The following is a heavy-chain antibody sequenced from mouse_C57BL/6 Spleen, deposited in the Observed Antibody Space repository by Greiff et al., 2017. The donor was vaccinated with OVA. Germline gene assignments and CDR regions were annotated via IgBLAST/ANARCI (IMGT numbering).Heavy chain of an antibody. CDR1: GYTFTSYW. CDR2: IDPSDSET. J-gene: IGHJ4*01. D-gene: IGHD4-1*01. V-gene: IGHV1-52*01. Sequence: QLQQSGAELVRPGSSVKLSCKASGYTFTSYWMHWVKQRPIQGLEWIGNIDPSDSETHYNQKFKDKATLTVDKSSSTAYMQLSSLTSEDSAVYYCARNWDDAMDYWGQGTSVTVSS. CDR3: ARNWDDAMDY.